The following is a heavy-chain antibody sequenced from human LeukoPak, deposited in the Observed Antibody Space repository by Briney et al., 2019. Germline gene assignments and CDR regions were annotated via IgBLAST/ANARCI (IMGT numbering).Heavy chain of an antibody. CDR2: IYWNDDK. J-gene: IGHJ4*02. V-gene: IGHV2-5*01. CDR3: AHSSRYDFWSGYYNENFDY. D-gene: IGHD3-3*01. Sequence: KESGPTLVKPTQTLTLTCTFSGFSLSTSGVGVGWIRQPPGKALEWLALIYWNDDKRYSPSLKSRLTITKDTSKNRVVLTMTNMDPVDTATYYCAHSSRYDFWSGYYNENFDYWGQGTLVTVSS. CDR1: GFSLSTSGVG.